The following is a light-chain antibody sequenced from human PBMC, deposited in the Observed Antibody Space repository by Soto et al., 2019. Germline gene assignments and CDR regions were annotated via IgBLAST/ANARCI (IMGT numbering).Light chain of an antibody. Sequence: EIVVTQSPATPSVSPGERATLSCRASQSVGNNVAWYQHTPGQAPRLLLFATSTSATGVPARVSGSGSGTEFTTTIGLLLTEDFAVYYCDQYGDWPLTFGGGAKV. CDR3: DQYGDWPLT. CDR2: ATS. V-gene: IGKV3-15*01. CDR1: QSVGNN. J-gene: IGKJ4*01.